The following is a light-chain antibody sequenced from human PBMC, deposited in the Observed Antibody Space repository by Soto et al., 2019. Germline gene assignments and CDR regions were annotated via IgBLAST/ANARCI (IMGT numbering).Light chain of an antibody. CDR1: QSVSGSY. CDR2: GAS. J-gene: IGKJ4*01. V-gene: IGKV3-20*01. CDR3: QQYGTSPLT. Sequence: ETVLTQSPGTLSLSPGERATLSCRASQSVSGSYLAWYQQKPGQAPRLLMFGASGRATGTPPRFSGRGSGTDFTLTISRLEPEDFAVYYCQQYGTSPLTFGGGTKVDI.